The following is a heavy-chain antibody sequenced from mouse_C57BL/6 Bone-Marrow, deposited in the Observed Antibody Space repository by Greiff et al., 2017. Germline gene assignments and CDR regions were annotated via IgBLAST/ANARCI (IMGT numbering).Heavy chain of an antibody. CDR2: ISSGGSYT. CDR3: AAQALFLYAMDD. D-gene: IGHD3-2*02. V-gene: IGHV5-6*01. CDR1: GFTFSSYG. Sequence: EVHLVESGGDLVKPGGSLKLSCAASGFTFSSYGMSWVRQTPDKRLEWVATISSGGSYTYYPDSVKGRFTISRDNAKNTRDLQMSSLKSEDTAMYYCAAQALFLYAMDDWGKGTSVTVSS. J-gene: IGHJ4*01.